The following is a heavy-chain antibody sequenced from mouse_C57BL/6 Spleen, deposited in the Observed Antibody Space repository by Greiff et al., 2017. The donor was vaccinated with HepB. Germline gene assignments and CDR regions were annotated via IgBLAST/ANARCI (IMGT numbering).Heavy chain of an antibody. CDR1: GFTFSSYG. V-gene: IGHV5-6*01. CDR2: ISSGGSYT. Sequence: EVQGVESGGDLVKPGGSLKLSCAASGFTFSSYGMSWVRQTPDKRLEWVATISSGGSYTYYPDGVKGRFTSSRDNAKNTLYLQMISLKSEDTAMYYCARHGVFDYWGQGTTLTVSS. CDR3: ARHGVFDY. J-gene: IGHJ2*01.